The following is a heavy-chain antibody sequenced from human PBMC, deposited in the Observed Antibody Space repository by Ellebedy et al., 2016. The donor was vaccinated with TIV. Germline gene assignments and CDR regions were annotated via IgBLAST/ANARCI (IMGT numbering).Heavy chain of an antibody. J-gene: IGHJ5*01. V-gene: IGHV3-7*01. CDR2: IYQDGSDK. CDR3: ARRGSYGDYAVQINNWFDS. Sequence: GESLKISCAASGFSFRNYWMGWVRQAPGKGLEWVANIYQDGSDKYYVDSVQGRFTISRDNAKNSLYLQMNSLKVEDTAVYYCARRGSYGDYAVQINNWFDSWGQGTLVTVYS. CDR1: GFSFRNYW. D-gene: IGHD4-17*01.